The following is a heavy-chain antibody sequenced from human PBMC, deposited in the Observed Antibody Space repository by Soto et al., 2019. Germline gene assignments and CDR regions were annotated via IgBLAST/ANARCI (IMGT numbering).Heavy chain of an antibody. CDR2: IDLDSGNT. CDR1: GFTFTSSA. Sequence: SVKVSCKASGFTFTSSAMQWVRQARGQRLEWIGWIDLDSGNTRYSQKFQGRVTMTRNTSISTAYMELSSLRSEDTAVFYCARAGGDYVSNNQDAFDIWGQGTMVTVS. CDR3: ARAGGDYVSNNQDAFDI. V-gene: IGHV1-58*02. J-gene: IGHJ3*02. D-gene: IGHD4-17*01.